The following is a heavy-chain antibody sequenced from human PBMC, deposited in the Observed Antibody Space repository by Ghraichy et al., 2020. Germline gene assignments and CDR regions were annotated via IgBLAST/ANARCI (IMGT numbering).Heavy chain of an antibody. V-gene: IGHV4-34*01. CDR2: ITHSGSI. Sequence: SETLSLTCTVYGGSFSGYYWSWIRQPPGKGLEWIGEITHSGSINYNPSLKSRVTISVDTSKNQFSLKLSSVTAADTAVYYCARNYIGWGQGTLVTVSS. J-gene: IGHJ4*02. CDR3: ARNYIG. CDR1: GGSFSGYY. D-gene: IGHD3-10*01.